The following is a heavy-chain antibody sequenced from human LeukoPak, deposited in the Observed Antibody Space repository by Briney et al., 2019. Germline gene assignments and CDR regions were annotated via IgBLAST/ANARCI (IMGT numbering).Heavy chain of an antibody. V-gene: IGHV3-9*01. CDR1: GFTFDDYA. J-gene: IGHJ6*02. Sequence: PGGSLRLSCAASGFTFDDYALHWVRQAPGKGLEWVSGISWNGGTIGYADSVKGRFTISRDNAKNSLYLQMNSLRAEDTALYYCGKDIGSTHYYYYGMDVWGQGTTVTVSS. CDR2: ISWNGGTI. CDR3: GKDIGSTHYYYYGMDV. D-gene: IGHD3-10*01.